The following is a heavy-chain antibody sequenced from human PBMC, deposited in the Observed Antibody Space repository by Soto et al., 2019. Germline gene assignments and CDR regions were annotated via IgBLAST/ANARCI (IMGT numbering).Heavy chain of an antibody. J-gene: IGHJ5*02. CDR3: VRDIFGAVAVPLNWFDP. D-gene: IGHD3-3*02. CDR1: GGSISSDGYY. V-gene: IGHV4-31*03. Sequence: QVQLQESGPGLVKPSQTLSLTCNVSGGSISSDGYYWSWIRQDTGKGLEWIGYIYYSGSTYYNPSLKSRVTISVDTSKNQFSLKLSSVTAADTAVYYCVRDIFGAVAVPLNWFDPWGQGTLVTVSS. CDR2: IYYSGST.